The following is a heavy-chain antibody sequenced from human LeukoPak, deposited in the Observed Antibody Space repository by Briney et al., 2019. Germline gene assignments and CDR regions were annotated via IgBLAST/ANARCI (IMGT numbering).Heavy chain of an antibody. CDR2: INPSGGST. D-gene: IGHD2-2*01. CDR3: ARGEDIVVLPAAMEFFDY. CDR1: GYTFTSYY. Sequence: ASVKVSFKSSGYTFTSYYMHWVRQAPGQGLGWMGIINPSGGSTSYAQKFQGRVTMTRDTSTSTVYMELSSLRSEDTAVYYCARGEDIVVLPAAMEFFDYWGQGTLVPVSS. J-gene: IGHJ4*02. V-gene: IGHV1-46*01.